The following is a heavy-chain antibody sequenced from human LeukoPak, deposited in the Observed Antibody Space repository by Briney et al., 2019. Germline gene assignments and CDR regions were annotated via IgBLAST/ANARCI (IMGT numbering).Heavy chain of an antibody. Sequence: ASVKVSCKASGGTFSSYAISWVRQAPGQGLEWMGWISAYNGNTNYAQKLQGRVTMTTDTSTSTAYMELRSLRSDDTAVYYCARLGYCSSTSCLRDAFDIWGQGTMVTVSS. CDR2: ISAYNGNT. J-gene: IGHJ3*02. V-gene: IGHV1-18*01. D-gene: IGHD2-2*01. CDR3: ARLGYCSSTSCLRDAFDI. CDR1: GGTFSSYA.